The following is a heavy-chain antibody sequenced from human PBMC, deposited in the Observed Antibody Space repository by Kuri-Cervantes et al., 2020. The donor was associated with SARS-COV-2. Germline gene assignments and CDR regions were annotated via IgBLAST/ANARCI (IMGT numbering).Heavy chain of an antibody. D-gene: IGHD1-26*01. CDR2: ISGGST. CDR1: GFTVSSNE. CDR3: ARVVFRWELPGAFDI. J-gene: IGHJ3*02. V-gene: IGHV3-38-3*01. Sequence: LSLTCAASGFTVSSNEMSWVRQAPGKGLEWVSSISGGSTYYADSRKGRFTISRDNSKNTLHLQMNSLRAEDTAVYYCARVVFRWELPGAFDIWGQGTMVTVSS.